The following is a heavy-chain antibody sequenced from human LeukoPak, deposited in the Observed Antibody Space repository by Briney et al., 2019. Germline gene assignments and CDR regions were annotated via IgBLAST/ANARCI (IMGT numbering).Heavy chain of an antibody. D-gene: IGHD6-19*01. CDR3: ARDPALIAVAGNDAFDI. V-gene: IGHV1-2*02. Sequence: ASVKVSCKASGYTFTGYYMHWVRQAPGQGLEWMGWISPNSGGTNYAQKLQGRVTMTTDTSTGTAQMELRSLRSDDTAVYYCARDPALIAVAGNDAFDIWGQGTMVTVSS. CDR2: ISPNSGGT. CDR1: GYTFTGYY. J-gene: IGHJ3*02.